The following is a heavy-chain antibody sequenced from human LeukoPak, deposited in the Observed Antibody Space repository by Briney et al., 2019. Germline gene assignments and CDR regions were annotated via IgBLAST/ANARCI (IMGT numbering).Heavy chain of an antibody. CDR2: ISVRSNYI. CDR1: GYTFSSYS. D-gene: IGHD3-22*01. CDR3: VRLRRNSDTSGFYYYYDF. Sequence: PGGALRLSCVASGYTFSSYSINWVRHAPGKGLEWVSSISVRSNYIYYADSVRGRVSISRDDARDSLYLQMNSLRAEDTAVYFCVRLRRNSDTSGFYYYYDFWGQGTLVTVSS. V-gene: IGHV3-21*01. J-gene: IGHJ4*02.